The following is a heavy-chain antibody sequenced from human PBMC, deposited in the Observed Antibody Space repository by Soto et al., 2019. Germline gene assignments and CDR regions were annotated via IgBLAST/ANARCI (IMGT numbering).Heavy chain of an antibody. J-gene: IGHJ4*02. CDR2: IYHSGTS. V-gene: IGHV4-38-2*02. CDR1: GYSISSGYN. Sequence: SETLSLTGDVSGYSISSGYNWGWNRQPPGKGLEWIGSIYHSGTSYYNPSLMSRVSISVDTSKNQFSLKVTSVTAADTAVYYCAREAYDRADYWGQGTQVTVSS. CDR3: AREAYDRADY. D-gene: IGHD3-10*02.